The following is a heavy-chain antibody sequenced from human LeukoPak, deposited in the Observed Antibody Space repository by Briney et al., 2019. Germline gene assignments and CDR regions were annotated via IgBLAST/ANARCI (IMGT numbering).Heavy chain of an antibody. Sequence: GGSLRLSCAASGFTFNTYWMHWVRQAPGKGLEWVANIKEDGSERYHVDSVKGRFTISRDNAKKSLYLQMDSLRAEDTAVYYCAREFDYWGQGILVTVSS. J-gene: IGHJ4*02. V-gene: IGHV3-7*01. CDR3: AREFDY. CDR1: GFTFNTYW. CDR2: IKEDGSER.